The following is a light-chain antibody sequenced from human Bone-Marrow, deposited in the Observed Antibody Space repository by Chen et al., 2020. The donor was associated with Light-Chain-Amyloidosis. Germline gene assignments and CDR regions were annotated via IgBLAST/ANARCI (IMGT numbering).Light chain of an antibody. CDR1: DLPTKY. J-gene: IGLJ2*01. V-gene: IGLV3-25*03. CDR3: QSADSSGTYEVI. Sequence: SYELTQPPSVSVSPGQTARLTCSGDDLPTKYAYWYQQKTGQDPVLVLHRDTGRPPGISERFSGSSSGTTATLTISGVQAEDEADYHCQSADSSGTYEVIFGGGTKLTVL. CDR2: RDT.